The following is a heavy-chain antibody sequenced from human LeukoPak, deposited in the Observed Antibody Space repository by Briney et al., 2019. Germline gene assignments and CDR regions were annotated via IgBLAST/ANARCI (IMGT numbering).Heavy chain of an antibody. Sequence: PGGSLRLSCAASGFTFSSYAMHWVRQAPGKGLEWVAVISYDGSNKYYADSVKGRFTISRDNSKNTLYLQMNSLRAEDTAVYHCARSLYYYDSSGYGLFDYWGQGTLVTVSS. CDR1: GFTFSSYA. D-gene: IGHD3-22*01. CDR2: ISYDGSNK. J-gene: IGHJ4*02. CDR3: ARSLYYYDSSGYGLFDY. V-gene: IGHV3-30-3*01.